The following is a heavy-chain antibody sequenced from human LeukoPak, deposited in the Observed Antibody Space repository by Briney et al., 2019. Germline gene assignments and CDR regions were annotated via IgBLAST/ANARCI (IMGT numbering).Heavy chain of an antibody. D-gene: IGHD2-2*02. CDR3: ARDPRGYCSSTSCYNFDY. CDR2: IIPIFGTA. V-gene: IGHV1-69*05. Sequence: SVKVSCKASGGTFSSYAISWVRQAPGQGLEWMGRIIPIFGTANYAQKFQGRVTITTDESTGTAYMELSSLRSEDTAVYYCARDPRGYCSSTSCYNFDYWGQGTLVTVSS. J-gene: IGHJ4*02. CDR1: GGTFSSYA.